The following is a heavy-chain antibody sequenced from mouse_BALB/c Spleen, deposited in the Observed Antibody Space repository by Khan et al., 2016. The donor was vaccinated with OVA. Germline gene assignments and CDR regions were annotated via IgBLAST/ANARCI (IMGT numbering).Heavy chain of an antibody. J-gene: IGHJ1*01. CDR3: ARDSGFWYFDV. D-gene: IGHD2-2*01. Sequence: EVKLLESGPGLVKPSQTVFLTCSVTGISITTGNYRWSWIRQFPGNKLEWLGFIFYSGSFTYNPSLTSRPTITRDTSKNQFFLEMNSLTAEDTATYYCARDSGFWYFDVWGAGTTVTVSS. CDR2: IFYSGSF. CDR1: GISITTGNYR. V-gene: IGHV3-5*02.